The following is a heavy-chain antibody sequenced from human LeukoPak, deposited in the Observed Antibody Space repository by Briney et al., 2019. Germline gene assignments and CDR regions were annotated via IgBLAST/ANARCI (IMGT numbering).Heavy chain of an antibody. CDR1: GYTFTSYG. Sequence: ASVKVSCKASGYTFTSYGISWVRPAPGQGLEWMGRIIPILGIANYAQKFQGRVTITADKSTSTAYMELSSLRSEDTAVYYCARALTIFGAFDYWGQGTLVTVSS. CDR3: ARALTIFGAFDY. J-gene: IGHJ4*02. D-gene: IGHD3-3*01. V-gene: IGHV1-69*04. CDR2: IIPILGIA.